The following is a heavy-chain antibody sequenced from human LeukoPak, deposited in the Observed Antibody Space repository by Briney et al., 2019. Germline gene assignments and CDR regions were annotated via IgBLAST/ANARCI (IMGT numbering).Heavy chain of an antibody. CDR3: AKGYDSVSN. CDR2: IWYDGSNK. Sequence: GGSLRLSCAASGFTFSSYGMHWVRQAPGKGLEWVAVIWYDGSNKYYADSVKGRFTISRDNSKNTLFLQMNSLRTEDTAVYYCAKGYDSVSNWGQGTLSPSPQ. V-gene: IGHV3-30*02. J-gene: IGHJ1*01. D-gene: IGHD3-22*01. CDR1: GFTFSSYG.